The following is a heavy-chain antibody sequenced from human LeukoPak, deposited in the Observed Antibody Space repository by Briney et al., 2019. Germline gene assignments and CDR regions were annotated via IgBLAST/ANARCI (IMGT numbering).Heavy chain of an antibody. CDR1: GFTFSTYA. CDR3: ARGDCSGGNCRFDP. D-gene: IGHD2-15*01. J-gene: IGHJ5*02. Sequence: GGALRLSCAASGFTFSTYAMHWVRQAPGRGLEWVAVISYDGSNKYYADSVKGRFTISRDNAKNMLYLQMNTLRAEDTAVFYCARGDCSGGNCRFDPWGQGTLVTVSS. CDR2: ISYDGSNK. V-gene: IGHV3-30-3*01.